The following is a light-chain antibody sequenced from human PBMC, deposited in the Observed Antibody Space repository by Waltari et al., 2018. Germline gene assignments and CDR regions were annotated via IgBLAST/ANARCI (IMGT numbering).Light chain of an antibody. V-gene: IGLV1-47*01. CDR3: AAWDVSLRGI. CDR2: RNN. J-gene: IGLJ1*01. CDR1: NSTVGITY. Sequence: QSVLTQPPSVSGAPGPRVTISCSVSNSTVGITYETWFQHVPGAAPRLLIYRNNQRPSGVPDRFSGSKSGSSASLAISGLRSEDDADYYCAAWDVSLRGIFGTGTRVTVL.